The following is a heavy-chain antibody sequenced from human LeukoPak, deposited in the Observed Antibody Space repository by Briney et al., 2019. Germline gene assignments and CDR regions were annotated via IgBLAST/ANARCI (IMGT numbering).Heavy chain of an antibody. CDR3: ARGNTYYDFWSGYLECDYFDY. CDR2: IYHSGST. V-gene: IGHV4-4*02. CDR1: GGSISSSNW. Sequence: PSETLSLTCAVFGGSISSSNWWSWVRQPPGKGLEWIGEIYHSGSTNYNPSLKSRVTISVDTSKNQFSLKLSSVTAADTAVYYCARGNTYYDFWSGYLECDYFDYWGQGTLVTVSS. D-gene: IGHD3-3*01. J-gene: IGHJ4*02.